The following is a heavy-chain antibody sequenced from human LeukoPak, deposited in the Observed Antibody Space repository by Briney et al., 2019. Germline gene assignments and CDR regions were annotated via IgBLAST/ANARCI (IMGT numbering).Heavy chain of an antibody. Sequence: PGGSLRLSCAASGFALSSHWMTWVRQVPGRGPEWVAHVNRDGSETYYLDSVEGRFTISKDNAKNSLYLQMNSLRAEDTALYHCARNNGMDVWGQGPTVIVSS. J-gene: IGHJ6*02. V-gene: IGHV3-7*03. CDR2: VNRDGSET. CDR3: ARNNGMDV. CDR1: GFALSSHW.